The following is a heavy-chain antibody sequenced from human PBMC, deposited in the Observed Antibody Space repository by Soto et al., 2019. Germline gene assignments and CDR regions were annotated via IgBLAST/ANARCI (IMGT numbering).Heavy chain of an antibody. CDR1: GGTFSSDA. D-gene: IGHD3-10*01. CDR2: IIPFFGRT. V-gene: IGHV1-69*12. CDR3: ARAEDFGPVAHFDS. Sequence: QVQLVQSGAEVKNTGSSVKVSCKASGGTFSSDAISWVRQAPGQGLEWMGGIIPFFGRTTYPQKFQGRVTITADESTSTAYMDLSRLTSEDTAVYYCARAEDFGPVAHFDSWGQGTLVTVSS. J-gene: IGHJ4*02.